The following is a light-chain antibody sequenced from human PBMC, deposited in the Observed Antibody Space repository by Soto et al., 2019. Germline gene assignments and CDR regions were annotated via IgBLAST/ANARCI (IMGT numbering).Light chain of an antibody. CDR3: QQYDNLALYT. J-gene: IGKJ2*01. CDR2: DAS. V-gene: IGKV1-33*01. Sequence: IQMTQYPSSLYASVGDRVTITFPARQDISNYLNWYQQKPGQAPKLLIYDASNLETGIPSRFSGSGSGTDCTFTISSLQPKDIATYYCQQYDNLALYTFGQGTKLEIK. CDR1: QDISNY.